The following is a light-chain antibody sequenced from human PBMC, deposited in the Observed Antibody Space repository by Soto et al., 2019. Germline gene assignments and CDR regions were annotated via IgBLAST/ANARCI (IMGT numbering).Light chain of an antibody. CDR1: QSVSSN. CDR2: DAS. CDR3: QQRSNWPIT. Sequence: EILMTQSPATLSVSPGERATLSCRASQSVSSNLAWYQQKPGQAPRLLIYDASTRATGLPARFSGSGSGTEFTLTISSLEPEDFAVYYCQQRSNWPITFGQGTRLEIK. J-gene: IGKJ5*01. V-gene: IGKV3-15*01.